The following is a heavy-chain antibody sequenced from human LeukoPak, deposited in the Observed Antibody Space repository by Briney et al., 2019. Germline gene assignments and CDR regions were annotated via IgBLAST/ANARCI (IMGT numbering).Heavy chain of an antibody. D-gene: IGHD2-8*01. V-gene: IGHV1-46*01. J-gene: IGHJ4*02. CDR3: ARYEGAFYFGC. CDR1: GYTFTSYG. CDR2: INPTGGST. Sequence: ASVKVSCKASGYTFTSYGISWVRQAPGQGLEWMGRINPTGGSTSYAQKFPGRVTITRATSTSTAYMELSSMRSEDTAVYYCARYEGAFYFGCWGKGTLVTVS.